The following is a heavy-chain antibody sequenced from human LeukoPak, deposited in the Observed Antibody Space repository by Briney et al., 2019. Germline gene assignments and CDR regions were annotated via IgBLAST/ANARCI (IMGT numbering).Heavy chain of an antibody. CDR2: INHSGST. V-gene: IGHV4-34*01. J-gene: IGHJ6*03. D-gene: IGHD3-9*01. Sequence: SETLSLXCAVYGGSFSGYYWSWIRRPPGKGLEWIGEINHSGSTNYNPSLKSRVTISVDTSKNQFSLKLSSVTAADTAVYYCARGRVENVLRYFDWLYYYMDVWGKGTTVTVSS. CDR1: GGSFSGYY. CDR3: ARGRVENVLRYFDWLYYYMDV.